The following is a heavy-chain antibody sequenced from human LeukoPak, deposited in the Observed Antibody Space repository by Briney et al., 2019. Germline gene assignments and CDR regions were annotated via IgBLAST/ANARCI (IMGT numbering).Heavy chain of an antibody. CDR3: AREYSSSSYAFDI. J-gene: IGHJ3*02. V-gene: IGHV3-30*03. D-gene: IGHD6-6*01. CDR1: GFTFSSYG. CDR2: ISYDGSNK. Sequence: QAGGSLRLSCAASGFTFSSYGMHWVRQAPGKGLEWVAVISYDGSNKYYADSVKGRFTISRDNSKNTLYLQMNSLRAEDTVVYYCAREYSSSSYAFDIWGQGTMVTVSS.